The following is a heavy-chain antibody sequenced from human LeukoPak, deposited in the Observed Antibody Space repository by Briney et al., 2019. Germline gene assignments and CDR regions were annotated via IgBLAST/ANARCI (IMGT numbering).Heavy chain of an antibody. V-gene: IGHV3-72*01. Sequence: GGSLRLSCAASGFTFSTYGMHWVRQAPGKGLEWVGRIRRRANSYTTEYAASVKDRFIISRDDSKNSLYLHMNSLKTEDTAVYHCTRDGGENGKTAFDIWGQGTLVTVSA. D-gene: IGHD3-16*01. CDR3: TRDGGENGKTAFDI. J-gene: IGHJ3*02. CDR1: GFTFSTYG. CDR2: IRRRANSYTT.